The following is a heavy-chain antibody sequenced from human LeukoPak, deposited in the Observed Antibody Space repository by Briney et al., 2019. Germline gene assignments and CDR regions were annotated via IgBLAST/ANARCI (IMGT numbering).Heavy chain of an antibody. CDR3: ARDKRGRDYFDY. V-gene: IGHV4-59*01. D-gene: IGHD5-24*01. J-gene: IGHJ4*02. CDR2: IYYSGST. CDR1: GGSISSYY. Sequence: SETLSLTCTVSGGSISSYYWSWIRQPPGKGLEWIGYIYYSGSTNCSPSLKSRVTISVDTSKNQFSLKLSSVTAADTAVYYCARDKRGRDYFDYWGQGTLVTVSS.